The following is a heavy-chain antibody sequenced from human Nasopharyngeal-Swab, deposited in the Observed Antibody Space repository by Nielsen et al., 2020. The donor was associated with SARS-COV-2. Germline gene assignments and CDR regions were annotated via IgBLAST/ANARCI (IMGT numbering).Heavy chain of an antibody. D-gene: IGHD3-3*01. CDR2: INGGNGNT. CDR1: GYTFSPYA. Sequence: ASVKVSCKASGYTFSPYAMHWVRQAPGQGLEWMGWINGGNGNTKYSQRFQGRVTISRDTSANTAYMDLTSLRSEDTAVYYCAMQLPIFDFDFWSGLAYWGQGTLVTVSS. V-gene: IGHV1-3*01. J-gene: IGHJ4*02. CDR3: AMQLPIFDFDFWSGLAY.